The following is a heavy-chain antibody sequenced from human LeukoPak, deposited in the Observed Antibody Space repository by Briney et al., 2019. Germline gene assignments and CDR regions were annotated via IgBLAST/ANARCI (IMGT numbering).Heavy chain of an antibody. D-gene: IGHD2-15*01. CDR3: AKTKLGYCSGGSCYSRHYRLDS. CDR2: ISGSGGST. CDR1: EFTFSSYA. Sequence: PGRSLRLSCAASEFTFSSYATSWVRQAPGKGLEWVSAISGSGGSTYYADSVKGRFTISRDNSKNTLYLQMNSLRAEDTAVYYCAKTKLGYCSGGSCYSRHYRLDSWGQGTLVTVSS. J-gene: IGHJ4*02. V-gene: IGHV3-23*01.